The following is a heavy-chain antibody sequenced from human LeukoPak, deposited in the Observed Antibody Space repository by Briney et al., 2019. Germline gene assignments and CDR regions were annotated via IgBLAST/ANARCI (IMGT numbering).Heavy chain of an antibody. D-gene: IGHD3-22*01. Sequence: ASVKVSCKTSGYTXTGYYMHWVRQAPGQGLEWMGWINPNSDDTNYAQKFQGRVTMTRDTSINTAYMELSRLTSDDTAAYYCARGYDSSGYTAWGQGTLVTVSS. CDR2: INPNSDDT. CDR3: ARGYDSSGYTA. V-gene: IGHV1-2*02. CDR1: GYTXTGYY. J-gene: IGHJ5*02.